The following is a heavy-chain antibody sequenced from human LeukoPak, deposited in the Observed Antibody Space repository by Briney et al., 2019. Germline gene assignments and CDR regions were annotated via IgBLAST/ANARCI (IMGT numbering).Heavy chain of an antibody. CDR3: AREKDYGDYAVDAFDI. CDR2: IIPIFGTA. V-gene: IGHV1-69*13. Sequence: GASVKVSCKASGGTFSSYAISWVRQAPGPGLEWMGGIIPIFGTANYAQKFQGRVTITADESTSTAYMELSSLRSEDTAVYYCAREKDYGDYAVDAFDIWGQGTMVTVSS. CDR1: GGTFSSYA. D-gene: IGHD4-17*01. J-gene: IGHJ3*02.